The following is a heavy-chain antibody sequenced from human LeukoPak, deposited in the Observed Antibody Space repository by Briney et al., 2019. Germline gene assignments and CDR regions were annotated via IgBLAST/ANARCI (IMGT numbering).Heavy chain of an antibody. Sequence: WASVKVSCKASGYTFTSYDINWVRQATGQGLEWMGWMNPNSGNTGYAQKFQGRVTITRNTSISTAYMELSSLRSEDTAVYYCARDSDSPYYDSSGYYFPRTFDYWGRGTLVTVSS. CDR3: ARDSDSPYYDSSGYYFPRTFDY. V-gene: IGHV1-8*03. J-gene: IGHJ4*02. CDR1: GYTFTSYD. D-gene: IGHD3-22*01. CDR2: MNPNSGNT.